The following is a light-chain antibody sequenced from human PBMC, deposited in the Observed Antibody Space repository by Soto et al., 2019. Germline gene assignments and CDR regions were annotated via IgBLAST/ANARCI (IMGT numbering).Light chain of an antibody. CDR1: QDISSY. J-gene: IGKJ4*01. CDR2: AAP. CDR3: QQLKNYPLT. Sequence: DIQLTQSPSFLSASVGDRVTITCRASQDISSYLAWYQQRAGKAPKFLMYAAPTLQSGVPSRFSGSGSGTEFALTISSLQPEDFATYYCQQLKNYPLTFGGGTKVDIK. V-gene: IGKV1-9*01.